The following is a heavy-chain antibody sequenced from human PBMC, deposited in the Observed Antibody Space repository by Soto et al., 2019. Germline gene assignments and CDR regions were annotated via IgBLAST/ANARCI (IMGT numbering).Heavy chain of an antibody. D-gene: IGHD1-26*01. J-gene: IGHJ4*02. Sequence: QVQLVQSGAEVKKPGASVKVSRKASGYIFTSYYMHWVRQAPGQGLEWMGMITPSGDSTSYAQMLQGRVTVTRDTSTSTVYMELSSLRSEDTAVYYCARDWELGYWGQGTLVTVSS. V-gene: IGHV1-46*01. CDR1: GYIFTSYY. CDR3: ARDWELGY. CDR2: ITPSGDST.